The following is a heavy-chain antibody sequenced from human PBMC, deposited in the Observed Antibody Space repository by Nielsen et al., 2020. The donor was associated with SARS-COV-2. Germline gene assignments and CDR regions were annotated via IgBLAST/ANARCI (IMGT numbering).Heavy chain of an antibody. V-gene: IGHV4-39*02. J-gene: IGHJ1*01. CDR2: IYYSGST. D-gene: IGHD6-6*01. Sequence: SETLSLTCTVSGGSISSSSYYWGWIRQPPGKGLEWIGSIYYSGSTYYNPSLKSRVTISVDTSKNQFSLKLSSVTAADTAVYYCAREYSSSSIQHWGQGTLVTVSS. CDR3: AREYSSSSIQH. CDR1: GGSISSSSYY.